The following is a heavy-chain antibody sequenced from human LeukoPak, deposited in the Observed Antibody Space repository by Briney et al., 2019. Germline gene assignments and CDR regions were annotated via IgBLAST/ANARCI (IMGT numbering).Heavy chain of an antibody. CDR3: AKGGYYDSSGYYLQDY. CDR2: ISWNSGSI. Sequence: GGSLRLSCAASGFTFDDYAMHWVRHAPGKGLEWVSGISWNSGSIGYADSAKGRFTISRDNAKNSLYLQMDSLRAEDTALYYCAKGGYYDSSGYYLQDYWGQGTLVTVSS. CDR1: GFTFDDYA. D-gene: IGHD3-22*01. V-gene: IGHV3-9*01. J-gene: IGHJ4*02.